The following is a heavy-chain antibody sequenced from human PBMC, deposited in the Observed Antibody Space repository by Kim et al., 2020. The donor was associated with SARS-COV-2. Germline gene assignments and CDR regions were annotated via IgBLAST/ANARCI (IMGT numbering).Heavy chain of an antibody. J-gene: IGHJ4*02. D-gene: IGHD3-16*01. V-gene: IGHV4-39*01. CDR1: GGSISSSSYY. CDR3: ARLNGGEPSYYFDY. CDR2: IYYSGST. Sequence: SETLSLTCTVSGGSISSSSYYWGWIRQPPGKGLEWIGSIYYSGSTYYNPSLKSRVTISVDTSKNQFSLKLSSVTAADTAMYYCARLNGGEPSYYFDYWGQGTLVTVSS.